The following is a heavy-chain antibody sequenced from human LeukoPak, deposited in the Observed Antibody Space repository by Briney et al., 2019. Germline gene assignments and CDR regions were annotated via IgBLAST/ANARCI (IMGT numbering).Heavy chain of an antibody. CDR2: IYTSGST. CDR1: GGSISSYY. Sequence: SVTLSLTCTVSGGSISSYYWSWIRQPAGKGLEWIGRIYTSGSTNYNPSLKSRVTMSVDTSKNQFSLKLSSVTAADTAVYYCAREKREERITMVRGGIGDYYYMDVWGKGTTVTVSS. D-gene: IGHD3-10*01. J-gene: IGHJ6*03. CDR3: AREKREERITMVRGGIGDYYYMDV. V-gene: IGHV4-4*07.